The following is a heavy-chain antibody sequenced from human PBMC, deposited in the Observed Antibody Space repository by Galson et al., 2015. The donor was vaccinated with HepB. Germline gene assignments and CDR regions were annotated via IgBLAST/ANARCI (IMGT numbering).Heavy chain of an antibody. CDR2: IKQDGSEK. CDR1: GFTFSSYW. J-gene: IGHJ4*02. Sequence: SLRLSCAASGFTFSSYWMSWVRQAPGKGLEWVANIKQDGSEKYYVDSVKGRFTISRDNAKNSLYLQMDSLRAEDTAVYYCARGSRRYCSSTSCRAYYFDYWGQGTLVTVSS. V-gene: IGHV3-7*03. D-gene: IGHD2-2*01. CDR3: ARGSRRYCSSTSCRAYYFDY.